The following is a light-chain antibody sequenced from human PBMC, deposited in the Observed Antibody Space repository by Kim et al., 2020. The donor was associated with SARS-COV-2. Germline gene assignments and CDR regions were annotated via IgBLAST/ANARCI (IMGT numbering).Light chain of an antibody. J-gene: IGKJ3*01. V-gene: IGKV1-39*01. CDR2: AAS. CDR3: QQSYITPFT. Sequence: ASVVDRVTITCATTHSISNHLNWYQQKPGRAPQLLISAASTLQGGVPSRFSGSGSETDFTLTISSLQPEDFAAYFCQQSYITPFTFGPGTKVDIK. CDR1: HSISNH.